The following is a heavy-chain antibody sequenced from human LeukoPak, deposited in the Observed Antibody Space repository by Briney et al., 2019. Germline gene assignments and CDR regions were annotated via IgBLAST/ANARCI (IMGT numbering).Heavy chain of an antibody. V-gene: IGHV3-23*01. J-gene: IGHJ4*02. Sequence: GGSLRLSCAASGFTFSSDAMSWVRQAPGQGLEWVSAISGSGGSTYYADSVKGRFTISRDNSKNTLYLQMNSLRAEDTAVYYCAKPVLKAAAASDYWGQGTLVTVSS. CDR2: ISGSGGST. CDR3: AKPVLKAAAASDY. D-gene: IGHD6-13*01. CDR1: GFTFSSDA.